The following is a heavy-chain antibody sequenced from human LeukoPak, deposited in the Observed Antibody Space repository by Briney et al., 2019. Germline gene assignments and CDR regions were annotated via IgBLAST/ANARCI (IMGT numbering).Heavy chain of an antibody. CDR2: ISSSSRYL. Sequence: GGSLRLSCAVSGFTFSSYSMKWVRQAPGEGGGGVSSISSSSRYLSSPDSVKRRFTISRDNAKNSLYLQMNSLRAEDTAVYYCARRREWEPPDYWGQGTLVTVSS. CDR1: GFTFSSYS. D-gene: IGHD1-26*01. V-gene: IGHV3-21*01. J-gene: IGHJ4*02. CDR3: ARRREWEPPDY.